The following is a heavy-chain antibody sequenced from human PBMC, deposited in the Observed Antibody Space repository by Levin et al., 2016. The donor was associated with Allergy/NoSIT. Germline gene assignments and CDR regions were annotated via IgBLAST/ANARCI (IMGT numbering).Heavy chain of an antibody. CDR1: GYTFTGYY. CDR3: ARDGHIVVVTALGCMDV. V-gene: IGHV1-2*02. J-gene: IGHJ6*02. CDR2: INPNSGGT. Sequence: ASVKVSCKASGYTFTGYYMHWVRQAPGQGLEWMGWINPNSGGTNYAQKFQGRVTMTRDTSISTAYMELSRLRSDDTAVYYCARDGHIVVVTALGCMDVWGQGATVTVSS. D-gene: IGHD2-21*02.